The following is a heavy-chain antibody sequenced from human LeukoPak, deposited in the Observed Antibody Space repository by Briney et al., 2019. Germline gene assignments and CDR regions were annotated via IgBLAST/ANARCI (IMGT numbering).Heavy chain of an antibody. Sequence: PGRSLRLSCTASGFTFGDHAMSWVRQAPGKGLEWVVFIRCQAYGETTEYAASVKGRFTISIDDSKSIAYLQMNSLKTEDTDVYYCTRGPIQLWPYYGMDVWGQGTTVIVSS. J-gene: IGHJ6*02. CDR3: TRGPIQLWPYYGMDV. CDR1: GFTFGDHA. CDR2: IRCQAYGETT. V-gene: IGHV3-49*04. D-gene: IGHD5-18*01.